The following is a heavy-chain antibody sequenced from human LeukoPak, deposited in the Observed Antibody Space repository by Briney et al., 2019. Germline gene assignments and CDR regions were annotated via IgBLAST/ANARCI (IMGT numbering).Heavy chain of an antibody. Sequence: SETLSLTCTVSGGSISSGGYYWSWIRQYPGKGLEWIGYIYYSGSTYYNPSLESRVTISKDMSKNQLSLKLRSVTAADTAVYYCARHSIVGAWSGFEIWGQGTMVTVSS. CDR3: ARHSIVGAWSGFEI. CDR1: GGSISSGGYY. D-gene: IGHD1-26*01. V-gene: IGHV4-31*03. CDR2: IYYSGST. J-gene: IGHJ3*02.